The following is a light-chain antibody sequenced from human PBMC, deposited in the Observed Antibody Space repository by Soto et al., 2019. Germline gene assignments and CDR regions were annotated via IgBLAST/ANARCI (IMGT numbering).Light chain of an antibody. CDR2: EVS. J-gene: IGLJ3*02. CDR1: SSDVGDYNS. CDR3: CSYAGSNIWV. Sequence: QSALTQPPSASGSPGRSVTISCSGTSSDVGDYNSVSWYQQHPGKAPKLMIYEVSKRPSGVPDRFSGSKSGSAASLTVSGLQAEDEADYYCCSYAGSNIWVFGGGTKLTVL. V-gene: IGLV2-8*01.